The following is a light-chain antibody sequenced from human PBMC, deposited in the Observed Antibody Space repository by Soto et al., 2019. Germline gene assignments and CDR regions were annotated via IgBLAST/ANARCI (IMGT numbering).Light chain of an antibody. Sequence: DIPMTQSPSSLSASVGDRVTITCRASQGISSHLVWFQQKPGKAPKSLIYAASNLQSGVPSRFSGSGSGTDFTLTISSLQPEDFATYYCQHYNTYPLTFGGGTKVEIK. J-gene: IGKJ4*01. CDR1: QGISSH. CDR2: AAS. CDR3: QHYNTYPLT. V-gene: IGKV1-16*01.